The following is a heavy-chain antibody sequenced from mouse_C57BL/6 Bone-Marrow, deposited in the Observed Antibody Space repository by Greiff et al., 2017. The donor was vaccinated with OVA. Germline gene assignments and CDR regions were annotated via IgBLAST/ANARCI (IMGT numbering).Heavy chain of an antibody. CDR3: ARQVYSNYPRYFDV. CDR2: ISNGGGST. CDR1: GFTFSDYY. D-gene: IGHD2-5*01. J-gene: IGHJ1*03. V-gene: IGHV5-12*01. Sequence: EVKLLESGGGLVQPGGSLKLSCAASGFTFSDYYMYWVRQTPEKRLEWVAYISNGGGSTYYPDTVKGRFTISRDNAKNTLYLQMSRLKSEDTAMYYCARQVYSNYPRYFDVWGTGTTVTVSS.